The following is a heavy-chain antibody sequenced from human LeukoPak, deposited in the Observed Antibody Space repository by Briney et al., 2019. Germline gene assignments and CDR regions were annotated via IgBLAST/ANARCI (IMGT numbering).Heavy chain of an antibody. D-gene: IGHD3-22*01. Sequence: GGSLRLSCAASGFTFSSYAMSWVRQAPGKGLEWVSAITAGGGSAYYADSVKGRFTISRDNSKNTLYLQMNSLRAEDTAVYYCARDRLLYDSSGYYPDYWGQGTLVTVSS. CDR3: ARDRLLYDSSGYYPDY. J-gene: IGHJ4*02. CDR2: ITAGGGSA. CDR1: GFTFSSYA. V-gene: IGHV3-23*01.